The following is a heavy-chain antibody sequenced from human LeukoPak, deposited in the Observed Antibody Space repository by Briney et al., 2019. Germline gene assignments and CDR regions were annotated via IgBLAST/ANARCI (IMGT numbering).Heavy chain of an antibody. CDR1: GFTFSRYW. V-gene: IGHV3-7*01. CDR2: IKQDGSEK. CDR3: ARLDWNYVFFEY. J-gene: IGHJ4*02. Sequence: GGSLRLSCAASGFTFSRYWMSWVRQAPGKGLEWVANIKQDGSEKYYVDSVKGRFTISRDNAKNSLHLQMNSLRDEDMAVYYCARLDWNYVFFEYWGQGTLVTVSS. D-gene: IGHD1-7*01.